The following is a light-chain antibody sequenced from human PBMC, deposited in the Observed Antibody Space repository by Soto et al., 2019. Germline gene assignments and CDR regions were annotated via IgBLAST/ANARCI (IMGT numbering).Light chain of an antibody. V-gene: IGKV3-20*01. CDR1: QSVDNTH. Sequence: EIVLTQSPDTLSLSPGERATLSCRASQSVDNTHFNWYQQTPGQAPRLLIYGTSNRATGIPDRFVGSGYGTDFTLTITRLEPEDFAVYYCQYWGDSPRYAFGQGSKLEI. CDR3: QYWGDSPRYA. J-gene: IGKJ2*01. CDR2: GTS.